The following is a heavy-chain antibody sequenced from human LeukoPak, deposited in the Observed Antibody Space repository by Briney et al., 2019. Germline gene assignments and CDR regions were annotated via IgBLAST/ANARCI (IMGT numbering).Heavy chain of an antibody. V-gene: IGHV3-23*01. D-gene: IGHD2-8*02. Sequence: GGSLRLSCAASGFTFSSYAMSWVRQAPGKGLEWVSAISGSAGSTYYADSVRGRFTISRDNSKSTLSLQMNSLGAEDTAIYYCATYRQVLLPFESWGQGTLVTVSS. CDR1: GFTFSSYA. CDR2: ISGSAGST. CDR3: ATYRQVLLPFES. J-gene: IGHJ4*02.